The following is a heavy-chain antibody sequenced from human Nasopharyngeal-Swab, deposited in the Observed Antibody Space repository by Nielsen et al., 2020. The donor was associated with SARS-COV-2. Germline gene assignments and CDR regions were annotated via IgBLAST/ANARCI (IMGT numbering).Heavy chain of an antibody. D-gene: IGHD4-11*01. V-gene: IGHV3-30-3*01. Sequence: GESPKISCAASGFTFSSYAMHWVRQAPGKGLEWVAVISYDGSNKYYADSVKGRFTISRDNSKNTLYLQMNSLRAEDTAVYYCARNNYGSPRVPVHLLYYYYYGMDVWGQGTTVTVSS. CDR1: GFTFSSYA. J-gene: IGHJ6*02. CDR2: ISYDGSNK. CDR3: ARNNYGSPRVPVHLLYYYYYGMDV.